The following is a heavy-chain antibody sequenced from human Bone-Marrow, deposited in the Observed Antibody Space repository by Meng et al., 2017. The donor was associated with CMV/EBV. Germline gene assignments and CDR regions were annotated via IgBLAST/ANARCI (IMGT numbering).Heavy chain of an antibody. Sequence: SETLSLTCAVYGGSFSGYYWSWIRQPPGKGLEWIGEINHSGSTNYNPSLKSRVTISVDTSKNQFSLKQSYVTAADTAVYYCARRTTLFDYWGQGTLVTVSS. CDR1: GGSFSGYY. V-gene: IGHV4-34*01. J-gene: IGHJ4*02. D-gene: IGHD1-14*01. CDR3: ARRTTLFDY. CDR2: INHSGST.